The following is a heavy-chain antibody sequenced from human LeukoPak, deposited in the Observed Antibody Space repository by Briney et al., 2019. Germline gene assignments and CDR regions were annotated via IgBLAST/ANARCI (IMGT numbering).Heavy chain of an antibody. CDR3: ARDSPYYYGSGSATYYMDV. J-gene: IGHJ6*03. CDR2: IYYSGST. CDR1: GGSISSYY. V-gene: IGHV4-59*01. Sequence: PSETLSLTCTVSGGSISSYYWSWIRQPPGKGLEWIGYIYYSGSTNYNPSLKSRVTISVDTSKNQFSLKLSSVTAADTAVYYCARDSPYYYGSGSATYYMDVWGKGTTVTISS. D-gene: IGHD3-10*01.